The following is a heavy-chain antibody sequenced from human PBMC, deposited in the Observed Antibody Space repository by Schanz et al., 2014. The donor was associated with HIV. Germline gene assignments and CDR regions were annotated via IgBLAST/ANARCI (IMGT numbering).Heavy chain of an antibody. Sequence: EVQLLESGGGLVQPGGSLRLSCAASGFTFSSYAMSWVRQAPGKGLEWVSAISGSGGSTYYADSVKGRFTISRDNSKNTLYLQMNNLKTEDTAVYYCAKAGLFFGQLWLGCFDYWGQGAQVTVSS. D-gene: IGHD5-18*01. CDR3: AKAGLFFGQLWLGCFDY. CDR1: GFTFSSYA. V-gene: IGHV3-23*01. CDR2: ISGSGGST. J-gene: IGHJ4*02.